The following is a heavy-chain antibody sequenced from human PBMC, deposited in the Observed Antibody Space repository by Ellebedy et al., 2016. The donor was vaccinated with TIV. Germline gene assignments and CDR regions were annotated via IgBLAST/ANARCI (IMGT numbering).Heavy chain of an antibody. CDR2: ISAYNGNT. Sequence: ASVKVSCXASGYTFTSYGISWVRQAPGQGLEWMGWISAYNGNTNYAQKLQGRVTMTTDTSTSTAYMELRSLRSDDTAVYYCARDGTLYDFWSGLVYYMDVWGKGTTVTVSS. D-gene: IGHD3-3*01. CDR3: ARDGTLYDFWSGLVYYMDV. V-gene: IGHV1-18*01. J-gene: IGHJ6*03. CDR1: GYTFTSYG.